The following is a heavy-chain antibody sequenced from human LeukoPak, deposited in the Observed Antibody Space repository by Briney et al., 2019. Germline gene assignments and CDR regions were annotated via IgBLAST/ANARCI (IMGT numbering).Heavy chain of an antibody. Sequence: PSETLSLTCAVYGGSFSGYYWSWIRQPPGKGLEWIGEINHSGSTNYNPSLKSRVTISVDTSKNQFSLKLSSVTAADTAVYYCARGTGDYLYWGQGTLVTVSS. D-gene: IGHD4-17*01. J-gene: IGHJ4*02. CDR2: INHSGST. CDR1: GGSFSGYY. V-gene: IGHV4-34*01. CDR3: ARGTGDYLY.